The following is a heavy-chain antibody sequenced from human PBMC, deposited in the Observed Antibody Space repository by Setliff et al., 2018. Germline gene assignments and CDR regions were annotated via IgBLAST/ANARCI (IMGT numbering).Heavy chain of an antibody. CDR1: GGTFSSYA. Sequence: SVKVSCKASGGTFSSYAISWVRQAPGQGLEWMGGIIPIFGTANYAQKFQGRVTMTRDTSTSTVYMELSSLRSEDTAVYYCARGPWGDSSGYNWFDPWGQGTLVTVSS. CDR3: ARGPWGDSSGYNWFDP. CDR2: IIPIFGTA. D-gene: IGHD3-22*01. J-gene: IGHJ5*02. V-gene: IGHV1-69*05.